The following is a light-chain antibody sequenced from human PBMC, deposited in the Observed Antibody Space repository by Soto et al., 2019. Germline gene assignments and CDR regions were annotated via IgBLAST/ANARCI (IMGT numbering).Light chain of an antibody. CDR1: SGHSNFA. J-gene: IGLJ2*01. CDR2: VNTDGSH. V-gene: IGLV4-69*01. CDR3: QTWGTGTHVV. Sequence: QSVLTQSPSASASLGASVKLTCTLSSGHSNFAIAWLQQQPDRGPRYLMKVNTDGSHDKGDGIPDRFSGSTSGAERYLTIASLQSQDEADYYSQTWGTGTHVVFGGGTKVTVL.